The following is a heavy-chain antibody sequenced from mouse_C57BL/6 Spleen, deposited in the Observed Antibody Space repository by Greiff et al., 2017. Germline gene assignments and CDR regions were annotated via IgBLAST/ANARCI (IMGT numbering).Heavy chain of an antibody. Sequence: VQLQQPGAELVKPGASVKLSCKASGYTFTSYWMHWVKQRPGRGLEWIGRIDPNRGGTKYNEKFKSKATLTVDKPSSTAYMQLSSLTSEDSAVYYCAREGDGYFYAMDYWGQGTSVTVSS. CDR1: GYTFTSYW. CDR2: IDPNRGGT. D-gene: IGHD2-3*01. J-gene: IGHJ4*01. CDR3: AREGDGYFYAMDY. V-gene: IGHV1-72*01.